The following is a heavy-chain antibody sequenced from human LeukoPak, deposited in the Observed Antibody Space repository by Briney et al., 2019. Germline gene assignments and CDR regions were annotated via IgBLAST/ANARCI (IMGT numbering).Heavy chain of an antibody. Sequence: GGSLRLSCAASGFTFSSYSMNWVRQAPGKGLEWVSSISSSSSYIYYADSVKGRFTISRDNAKNSLYLQMNSLRAEDTAVYYCARGGGTNYYGSGSHPYYFDYWGQGTLVTVSS. CDR2: ISSSSSYI. J-gene: IGHJ4*02. V-gene: IGHV3-21*01. CDR1: GFTFSSYS. CDR3: ARGGGTNYYGSGSHPYYFDY. D-gene: IGHD3-10*01.